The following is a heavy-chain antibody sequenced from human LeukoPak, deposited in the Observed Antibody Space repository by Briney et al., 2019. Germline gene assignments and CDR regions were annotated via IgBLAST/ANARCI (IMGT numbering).Heavy chain of an antibody. Sequence: PSETLSLTCTVSGGSISSGGLYWSWIRQHPGKGLEWIGYMYFSGSTKYNPSLKTRVTISSDTSKNQFSLNLSSVTPAHTAVYYCAAEQASTFSFDYWGQGTTVTVSS. CDR1: GGSISSGGLY. V-gene: IGHV4-31*03. D-gene: IGHD5/OR15-5a*01. CDR3: AAEQASTFSFDY. J-gene: IGHJ4*02. CDR2: MYFSGST.